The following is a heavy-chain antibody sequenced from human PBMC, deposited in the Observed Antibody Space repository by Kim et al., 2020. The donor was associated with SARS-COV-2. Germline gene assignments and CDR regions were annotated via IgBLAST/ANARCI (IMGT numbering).Heavy chain of an antibody. CDR1: GYPFTSFG. CDR3: ARDNVVLRFYDWSLPIDASDV. V-gene: IGHV1-18*01. J-gene: IGHJ3*01. D-gene: IGHD3-9*01. CDR2: ISGYNGKA. Sequence: ASVTVSCKASGYPFTSFGITWVRQAPGQGLEWMGWISGYNGKANYAQRFQGRLTMTTDTSTSTAYMELRSLRSDDTAIYYCARDNVVLRFYDWSLPIDASDVWGQGTMVTVSS.